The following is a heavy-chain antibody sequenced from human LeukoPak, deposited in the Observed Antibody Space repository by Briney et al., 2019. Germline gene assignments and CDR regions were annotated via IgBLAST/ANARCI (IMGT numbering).Heavy chain of an antibody. CDR1: GFTFDDYA. Sequence: GGSLRLSCAASGFTFDDYAMHWVRQAPGKGLEWVSGISWNSGSIGYADSVKGRFTISRDNAKNSLYLQMNSLRAEDTALYYCAKSGGSGWSYWEGEYFQHWGQGTLVTVSS. CDR3: AKSGGSGWSYWEGEYFQH. CDR2: ISWNSGSI. J-gene: IGHJ1*01. D-gene: IGHD6-19*01. V-gene: IGHV3-9*01.